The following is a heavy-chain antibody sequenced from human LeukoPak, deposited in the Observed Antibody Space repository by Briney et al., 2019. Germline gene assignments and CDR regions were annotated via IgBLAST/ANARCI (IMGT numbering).Heavy chain of an antibody. D-gene: IGHD5-18*01. CDR2: ISGSGGST. J-gene: IGHJ4*02. CDR1: GFTFSSYA. CDR3: AKTNIQLLKY. V-gene: IGHV3-23*01. Sequence: PGGSLRLSCAASGFTFSSYAMSWVRQAPGKGLEWVSAISGSGGSTYYADSVKGRFTISRDNYKNTLYLQMNSPRAEDTAVYYCAKTNIQLLKYWGQGTLVTVPS.